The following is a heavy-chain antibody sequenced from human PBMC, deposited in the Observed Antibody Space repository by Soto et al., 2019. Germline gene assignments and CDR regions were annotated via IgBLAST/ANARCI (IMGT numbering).Heavy chain of an antibody. CDR1: GYTFTAQY. V-gene: IGHV1-2*02. D-gene: IGHD6-19*01. CDR3: AKGDSSWVSWFAP. CDR2: INPTTGAT. J-gene: IGHJ5*02. Sequence: QAQLVQSGAEVKKPGASVRVSCQASGYTFTAQYLHSVRKAPGEGLEWMGWINPTTGATRYAQKFQGRVTMTRDTSMSTAYLEVRSLRPDDTAVYYCAKGDSSWVSWFAPWGQGTLVTVSS.